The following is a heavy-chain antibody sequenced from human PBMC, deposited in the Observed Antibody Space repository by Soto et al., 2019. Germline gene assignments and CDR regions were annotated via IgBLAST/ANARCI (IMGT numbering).Heavy chain of an antibody. D-gene: IGHD3-22*01. V-gene: IGHV4-39*01. CDR2: MFYSGNT. J-gene: IGHJ4*02. CDR3: VSPEGYYDSSGYTLDY. Sequence: TSETLSLTCTVSGDSISSSTYYWGWIRQPPGKGLEWIGSMFYSGNTYYNPSLKSRVTLSIDTSKNQFSLKLNSVTAADTAVYYCVSPEGYYDSSGYTLDYWGQGTLVTVSS. CDR1: GDSISSSTYY.